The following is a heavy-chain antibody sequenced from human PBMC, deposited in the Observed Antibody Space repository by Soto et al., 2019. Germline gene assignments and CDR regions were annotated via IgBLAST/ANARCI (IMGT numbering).Heavy chain of an antibody. CDR2: ISGSGGST. Sequence: GGSLRLSCAASGFTFSSYAMSWVRQAPGKGLEWVSAISGSGGSTYYADSVKGRFTISRDNSKNTLYLQMNSLRAEDTAVYYCAKDVAMIVVVITPDAFDIWGQGTMVTVSS. CDR1: GFTFSSYA. V-gene: IGHV3-23*01. J-gene: IGHJ3*02. D-gene: IGHD3-22*01. CDR3: AKDVAMIVVVITPDAFDI.